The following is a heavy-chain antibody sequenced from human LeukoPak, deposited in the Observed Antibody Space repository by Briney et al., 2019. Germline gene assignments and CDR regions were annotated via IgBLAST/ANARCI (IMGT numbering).Heavy chain of an antibody. D-gene: IGHD5-24*01. Sequence: SVKVSCKASGGTFSSYAISWVRQAPGQGLEWMGGIIPIFGTANYAQKFQGRVTITADESTSTAYMELSSLRSEDTAVYYCASNAGNRDGYNPIDYWGRGTLVTVSS. CDR3: ASNAGNRDGYNPIDY. CDR2: IIPIFGTA. V-gene: IGHV1-69*13. CDR1: GGTFSSYA. J-gene: IGHJ4*02.